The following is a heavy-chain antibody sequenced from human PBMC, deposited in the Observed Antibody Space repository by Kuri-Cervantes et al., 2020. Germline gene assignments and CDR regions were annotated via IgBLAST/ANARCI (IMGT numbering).Heavy chain of an antibody. CDR1: TFTFSDYW. CDR2: IKQDGTEK. D-gene: IGHD6-19*01. J-gene: IGHJ4*02. CDR3: ATDGRYDSGWYEGEFDY. V-gene: IGHV3-7*01. Sequence: GESLKISCAASTFTFSDYWMSWVRQAPGKGLEWVANIKQDGTEKYYVDSVKGRFTISRDNAKNSLNLQMTSLRAEDTAVYYCATDGRYDSGWYEGEFDYWGQGTLVTVSS.